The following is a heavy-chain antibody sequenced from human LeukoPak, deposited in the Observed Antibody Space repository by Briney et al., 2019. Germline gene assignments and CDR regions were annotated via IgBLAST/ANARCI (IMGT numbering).Heavy chain of an antibody. CDR2: MNPNSGNT. CDR1: GYTFTSYD. CDR3: ARGPYSEVFFDY. J-gene: IGHJ4*02. Sequence: ASVKVSCKASGYTFTSYDINWVRQATGQGLEWMGWMNPNSGNTGYAQKFQGRVTITRNTSISTAYMELSSLRSEDTAVYYCARGPYSEVFFDYWGQGTLVTVSS. D-gene: IGHD2-15*01. V-gene: IGHV1-8*03.